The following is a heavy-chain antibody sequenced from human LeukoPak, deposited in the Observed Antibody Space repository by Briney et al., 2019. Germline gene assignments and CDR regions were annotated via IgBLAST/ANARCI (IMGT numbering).Heavy chain of an antibody. V-gene: IGHV3-23*01. CDR2: ISGSGGNT. CDR1: GFTFSSYA. CDR3: ARNPTYCSSTSCYDYYYMDV. Sequence: GSLRLSCAASGFTFSSYAMSWVRQAPGKGLEWVSAISGSGGNTYYADSVKGRFTISRDNSKNTLYLQMNSLRAEDTALYYCARNPTYCSSTSCYDYYYMDVWGKGTTVTVSS. D-gene: IGHD2-2*01. J-gene: IGHJ6*03.